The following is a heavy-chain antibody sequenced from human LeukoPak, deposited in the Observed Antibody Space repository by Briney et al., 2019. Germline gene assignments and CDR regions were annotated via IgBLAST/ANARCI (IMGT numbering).Heavy chain of an antibody. CDR2: INTDGSGT. V-gene: IGHV3-74*01. CDR3: ARDAPSSGSYDY. D-gene: IGHD1-26*01. J-gene: IGHJ4*02. CDR1: GFTFGRYW. Sequence: GGSLRLSCAASGFTFGRYWMHWVRQAPGKGLVWVSHINTDGSGTSYADSVKGRFTISRDNAKSTLYLQMNSLSAEDTAVYYCARDAPSSGSYDYWGQGTLVTVSS.